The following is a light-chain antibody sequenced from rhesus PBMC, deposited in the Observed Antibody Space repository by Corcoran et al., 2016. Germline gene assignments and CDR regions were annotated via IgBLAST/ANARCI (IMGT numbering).Light chain of an antibody. J-gene: IGKJ4*01. CDR2: YAS. V-gene: IGKV1-66*01. Sequence: DIQMTQSPSSLSAFVGDRVTITCRASQAIHAYLSWYQQKPGKAPEPLIYYASSLETGVPSRFSGSGSGTDYTLPISSLQPEDIATYYYQQYNSSPPTFGGGTKVEIK. CDR3: QQYNSSPPT. CDR1: QAIHAY.